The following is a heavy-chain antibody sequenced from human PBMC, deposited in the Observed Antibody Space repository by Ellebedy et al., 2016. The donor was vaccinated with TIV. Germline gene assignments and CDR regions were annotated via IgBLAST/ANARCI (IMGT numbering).Heavy chain of an antibody. CDR2: ISSSGSTI. Sequence: GESLKISCAASGFTFSDYYMSWIRQAPGKGLEWVSYISSSGSTIYYADSVKGRFTISRDNAKNSLYLQMNSLRVEDTAVYYCARDCLDRVCGGDYYFDLWGQGALVTVSS. CDR3: ARDCLDRVCGGDYYFDL. D-gene: IGHD2-21*02. CDR1: GFTFSDYY. V-gene: IGHV3-11*04. J-gene: IGHJ4*02.